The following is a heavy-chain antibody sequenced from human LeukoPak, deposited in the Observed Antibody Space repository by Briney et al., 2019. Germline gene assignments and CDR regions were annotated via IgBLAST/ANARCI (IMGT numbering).Heavy chain of an antibody. CDR1: GFTFSSYS. CDR3: ARGVGATHFDY. D-gene: IGHD1-26*01. V-gene: IGHV3-21*01. CDR2: ISSSSSYI. Sequence: GGSLRLSCAASGFTFSSYSMNWVRQAPGKGLEWVSSISSSSSYIYYADSVKGRFTISRDNAKNSLYPQMNSLRAEDTAVYYCARGVGATHFDYWGQGTLVTVSS. J-gene: IGHJ4*02.